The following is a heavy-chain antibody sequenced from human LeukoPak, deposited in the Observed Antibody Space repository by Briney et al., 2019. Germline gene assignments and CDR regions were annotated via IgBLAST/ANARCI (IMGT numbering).Heavy chain of an antibody. V-gene: IGHV4-61*02. CDR3: GAQDGYNYDY. CDR2: IYTSGST. D-gene: IGHD5-24*01. J-gene: IGHJ4*02. CDR1: GGSISSGSYY. Sequence: SQTLSLTCTVSGGSISSGSYYWSWIRQPAAKGLEWIGRIYTSGSTNYNPSLKCRVTISVDTSKNQFSLKLSSVTTADTAVYYCGAQDGYNYDYWGQGTLVTVSS.